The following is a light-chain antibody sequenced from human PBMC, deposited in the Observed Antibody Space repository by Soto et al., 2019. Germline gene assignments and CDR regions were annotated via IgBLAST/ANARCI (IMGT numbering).Light chain of an antibody. CDR3: SAYTTSSTLSVV. V-gene: IGLV2-14*01. CDR1: SSDVGGYNY. Sequence: QSALTQPVSVSGSPGQSITISCTGTSSDVGGYNYVSWYQQHPGKAPKLMIYGVTYRPPGVSNRFSGSKSGNTASLTISGLQAEDEADYYCSAYTTSSTLSVVFGGGTKLTVL. J-gene: IGLJ2*01. CDR2: GVT.